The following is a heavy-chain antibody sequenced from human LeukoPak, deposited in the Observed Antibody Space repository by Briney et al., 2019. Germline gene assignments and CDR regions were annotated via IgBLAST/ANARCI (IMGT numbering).Heavy chain of an antibody. J-gene: IGHJ6*04. CDR2: IKSEGEGATT. D-gene: IGHD3-3*02. CDR3: IAHFPYFYGFDV. V-gene: IGHV3-15*01. Sequence: GVSLRLSCVSSGFTIGTAWMSWVRQAPGKGLEWLGHIKSEGEGATTDYAAPAKGRFAISRDDSKNMIYLQMSSRKIDDTAIYYCIAHFPYFYGFDVWGKGTTVTVSS. CDR1: GFTIGTAW.